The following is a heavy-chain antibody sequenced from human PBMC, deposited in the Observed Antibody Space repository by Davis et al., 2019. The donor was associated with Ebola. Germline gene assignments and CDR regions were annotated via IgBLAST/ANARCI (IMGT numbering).Heavy chain of an antibody. V-gene: IGHV2-5*02. D-gene: IGHD4-17*01. CDR1: GFPLSTTGLG. CDR3: AHKAYGSLANWFGP. J-gene: IGHJ5*02. Sequence: SGPTLVKPTQTLTLTCTFSGFPLSTTGLGVGWIRQPPGKALEWLALIYWDDDKRYSPSLRSRLTISKDTSKNQVVLTMTNMDPLDTATYYCAHKAYGSLANWFGPWGQGTLVTVSS. CDR2: IYWDDDK.